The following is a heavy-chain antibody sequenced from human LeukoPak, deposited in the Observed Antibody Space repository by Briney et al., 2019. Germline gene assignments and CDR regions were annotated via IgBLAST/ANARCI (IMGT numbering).Heavy chain of an antibody. J-gene: IGHJ4*02. CDR3: AKDRRGYSYGYSFFDY. Sequence: SGGSLRLSCAASGFTFSSYGMHWVRLAPGKGLEWVAFIRYDGSNKYYADSVKGRFTISRDNSKNTLYLQMNSLRAEDTAVYYCAKDRRGYSYGYSFFDYWGQGTLVTVSS. V-gene: IGHV3-30*02. CDR2: IRYDGSNK. CDR1: GFTFSSYG. D-gene: IGHD5-18*01.